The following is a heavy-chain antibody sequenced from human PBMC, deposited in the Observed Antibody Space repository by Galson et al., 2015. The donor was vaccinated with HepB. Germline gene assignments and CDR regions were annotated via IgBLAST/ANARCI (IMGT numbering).Heavy chain of an antibody. V-gene: IGHV1-2*04. Sequence: SVKVSCKASGYTFTGYYMHWVRQAPGQGLEWMGWINPNSGGTNYAQKFQGWVTMTRDTSISTAYMELSRLRSDDTAVYYCARGPRFDGVVIIPFDYWGQGTLVTVSS. CDR1: GYTFTGYY. D-gene: IGHD3-3*01. CDR2: INPNSGGT. J-gene: IGHJ4*02. CDR3: ARGPRFDGVVIIPFDY.